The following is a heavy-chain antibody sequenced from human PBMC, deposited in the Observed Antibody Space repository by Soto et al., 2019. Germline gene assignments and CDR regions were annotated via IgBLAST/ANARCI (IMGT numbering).Heavy chain of an antibody. V-gene: IGHV1-69*12. Sequence: QVQLVQSGAEVKKPGSSVKVSCKASGGTFSSYAISWVRQAPGQGLEWMGGIIPIFGTANYAQKFQGRVTIXAYXSTSTAYMELSSLRSEDTAVYYCARDGYYYDSSGYYYYFDYWGQGTLVTVSS. CDR3: ARDGYYYDSSGYYYYFDY. D-gene: IGHD3-22*01. CDR1: GGTFSSYA. J-gene: IGHJ4*02. CDR2: IIPIFGTA.